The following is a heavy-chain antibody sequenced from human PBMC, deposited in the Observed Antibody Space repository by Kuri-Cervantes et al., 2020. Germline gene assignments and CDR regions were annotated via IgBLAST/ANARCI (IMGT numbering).Heavy chain of an antibody. V-gene: IGHV4-34*01. D-gene: IGHD6-13*01. CDR2: INHSGST. Sequence: GSLRLSCAVYGGSFSGYYWSWIRQPPGKGLEWIGEINHSGSTNYYPSLKSRVTISVDTSKNRFSLKLSSVTAADTAVYYCAAIAAAGIYYYYYYLDVWGKGTTVTVSS. J-gene: IGHJ6*03. CDR3: AAIAAAGIYYYYYYLDV. CDR1: GGSFSGYY.